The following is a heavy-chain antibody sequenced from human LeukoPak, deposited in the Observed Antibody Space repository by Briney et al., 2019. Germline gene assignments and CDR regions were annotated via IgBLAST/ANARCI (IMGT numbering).Heavy chain of an antibody. J-gene: IGHJ4*02. V-gene: IGHV4-59*01. D-gene: IGHD3-3*01. CDR2: IYYSGST. CDR1: GGSISSYY. Sequence: PSETLSLTCTVSGGSISSYYWSWIRQPPGKGLEWIGYIYYSGSTNYNPSLKSRVTISVDTSKNQFSLKLSSVTAADTAVYYCARSANFWSGYPVDWGQGTLVTVYS. CDR3: ARSANFWSGYPVD.